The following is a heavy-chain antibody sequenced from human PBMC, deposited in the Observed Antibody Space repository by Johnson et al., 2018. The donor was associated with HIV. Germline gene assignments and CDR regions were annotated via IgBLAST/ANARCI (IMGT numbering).Heavy chain of an antibody. Sequence: AQLLESGGGVVRPGGSLKLSCAASGFTFDDYDMTWVRQAPGKGLEWVSGINWNGGSTGYADSVKGRFTISRDNAKNSLYLQMNSLRAEDTAVYYCAAITLDAFDIWGQGKMVTVSS. CDR1: GFTFDDYD. CDR3: AAITLDAFDI. V-gene: IGHV3-20*04. J-gene: IGHJ3*02. CDR2: INWNGGST. D-gene: IGHD5-12*01.